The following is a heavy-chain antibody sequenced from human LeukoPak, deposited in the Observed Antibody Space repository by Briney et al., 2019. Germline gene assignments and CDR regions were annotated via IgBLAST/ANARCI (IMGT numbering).Heavy chain of an antibody. D-gene: IGHD1-1*01. Sequence: GRSLRLSCAASGFTVSSNYMTWVRQAPGKGLEWVSVISGSGDSTYYADSVRGRFTISRDNSKNTLNLQMNTLRAEDTAIYYCAKSRGSTWNDVFDYWGQGTLVTVSS. J-gene: IGHJ4*02. CDR2: ISGSGDST. CDR3: AKSRGSTWNDVFDY. V-gene: IGHV3-23*01. CDR1: GFTVSSNY.